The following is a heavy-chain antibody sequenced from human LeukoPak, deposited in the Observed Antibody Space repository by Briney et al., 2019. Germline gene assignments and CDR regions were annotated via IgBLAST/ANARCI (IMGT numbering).Heavy chain of an antibody. J-gene: IGHJ4*02. Sequence: GGSLRLSCAASGFTFSSYAMHWVRQAPGKGLEWVAVISYDGTNKYYADSVRGRFTISRDNSKNTLYLQMNSLRAEDSAVYYCARAPRTAANFDYWGQGTLVTVSS. D-gene: IGHD6-13*01. CDR3: ARAPRTAANFDY. V-gene: IGHV3-30-3*01. CDR1: GFTFSSYA. CDR2: ISYDGTNK.